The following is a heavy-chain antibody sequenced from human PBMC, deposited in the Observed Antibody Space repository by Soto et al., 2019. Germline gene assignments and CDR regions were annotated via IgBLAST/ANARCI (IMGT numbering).Heavy chain of an antibody. Sequence: SVKVSCKTSGVSFSNYAISWVRQAPGQGLEWMGAIIPMFGTANYAQMFQGRVTITADESTNTAYMEVSSLRSEDSAVYYCARGATVTREYFYGMDVWGQGTTVTVSS. CDR1: GVSFSNYA. CDR3: ARGATVTREYFYGMDV. J-gene: IGHJ6*02. V-gene: IGHV1-69*13. D-gene: IGHD4-4*01. CDR2: IIPMFGTA.